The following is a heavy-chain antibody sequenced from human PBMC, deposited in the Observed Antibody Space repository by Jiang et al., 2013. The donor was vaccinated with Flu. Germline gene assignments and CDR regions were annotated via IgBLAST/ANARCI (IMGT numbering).Heavy chain of an antibody. CDR3: ARGITIFGVTLNWFDP. V-gene: IGHV4-30-4*01. J-gene: IGHJ5*02. CDR1: GGSISSGDYY. Sequence: GSGLVKPSQTLSLTCTVSGGSISSGDYYWSWIRQPPGKGLEWIGYIYYSGSTYYNPSLKSRVTISVDTSKNQFSLKLSSVTAADTAVYYCARGITIFGVTLNWFDPWGQGTLVTVSS. D-gene: IGHD3-3*01. CDR2: IYYSGST.